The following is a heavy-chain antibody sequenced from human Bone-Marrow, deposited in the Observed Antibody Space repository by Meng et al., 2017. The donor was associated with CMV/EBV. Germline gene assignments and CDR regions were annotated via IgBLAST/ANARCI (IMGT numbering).Heavy chain of an antibody. V-gene: IGHV3-23*01. J-gene: IGHJ3*02. CDR3: AKDSPLEYYDSSDPGAFDI. D-gene: IGHD3-22*01. CDR2: ISGSGGST. Sequence: GESLKISCAASGFTFSSYAMSWVRQAPGKGLEWVSAISGSGGSTYYADSVKGRFTISRDNSKNTLYLQMNSLRAEDTAVYYCAKDSPLEYYDSSDPGAFDIWGQGTMVTVSS. CDR1: GFTFSSYA.